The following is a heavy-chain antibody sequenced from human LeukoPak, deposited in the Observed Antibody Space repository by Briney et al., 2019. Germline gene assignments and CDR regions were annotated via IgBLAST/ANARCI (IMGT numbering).Heavy chain of an antibody. CDR2: FSGGGDS. D-gene: IGHD2-15*01. V-gene: IGHV3-23*01. Sequence: GGSLSLSCAASGLTSGIYAMSWVRQAPGKGLEWVSAFSGGGDSFYADSVRGRFSISADRSRNILYLQTNSLRVEDTAVYYCGKEVERHFDLRYWGQGTPVTVSS. CDR3: GKEVERHFDLRY. CDR1: GLTSGIYA. J-gene: IGHJ4*02.